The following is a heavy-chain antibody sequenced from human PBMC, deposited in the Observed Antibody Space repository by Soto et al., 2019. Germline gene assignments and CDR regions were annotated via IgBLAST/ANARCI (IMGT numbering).Heavy chain of an antibody. V-gene: IGHV3-30*18. CDR2: ISYDGSNQ. CDR3: AKDQASGQGSFDS. J-gene: IGHJ4*02. CDR1: GFTFNIYG. Sequence: GGSLRLSCAASGFTFNIYGMHWVCQAPDKGLEWVALISYDGSNQYYADSVKGRFTISRDNSKNTLFLQMNSLRADDTAVYYCAKDQASGQGSFDSWGQGTLVTVSS.